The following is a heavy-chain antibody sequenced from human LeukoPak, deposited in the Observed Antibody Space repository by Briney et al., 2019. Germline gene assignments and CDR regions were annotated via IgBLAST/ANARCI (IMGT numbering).Heavy chain of an antibody. V-gene: IGHV3-23*01. Sequence: GGSLRLSCAASGFTFSTFAMVWVRQPPGKGLEWVSSIFPSGGEIHYADSVRGRFTISRDNSKSTLSLQMNSLRAEDTAVYYCARVFSSSWYWEYFQHWGQGTLVTVSS. CDR2: IFPSGGEI. CDR3: ARVFSSSWYWEYFQH. J-gene: IGHJ1*01. CDR1: GFTFSTFA. D-gene: IGHD6-13*01.